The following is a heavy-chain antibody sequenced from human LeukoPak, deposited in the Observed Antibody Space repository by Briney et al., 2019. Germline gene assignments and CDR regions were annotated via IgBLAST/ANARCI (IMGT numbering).Heavy chain of an antibody. CDR1: GGSFSGYY. D-gene: IGHD3-10*01. Sequence: SETLSLTCAVYGGSFSGYYWTWIRQPPGKGLEWIGEINHSGSTNYNPSLKSRVTKSVDMSKNQFSLKLSSVTATDTAVYYCARRRPNYSGSGSAKFDYWGQGTLVTVSS. V-gene: IGHV4-34*01. J-gene: IGHJ4*02. CDR3: ARRRPNYSGSGSAKFDY. CDR2: INHSGST.